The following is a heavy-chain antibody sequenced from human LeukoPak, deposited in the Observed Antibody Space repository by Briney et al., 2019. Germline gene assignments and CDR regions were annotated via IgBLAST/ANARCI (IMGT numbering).Heavy chain of an antibody. Sequence: GASVKVSCKASGYTFTGYYMHWVRQAPGQGLEWMGRINPNSGGTNYAQKFQGRVTMARDTSISTAYMELSRLRSDDTAVYYCARDPTETTGWGDYWGQGTLVTVSS. J-gene: IGHJ4*02. D-gene: IGHD1-7*01. V-gene: IGHV1-2*06. CDR1: GYTFTGYY. CDR2: INPNSGGT. CDR3: ARDPTETTGWGDY.